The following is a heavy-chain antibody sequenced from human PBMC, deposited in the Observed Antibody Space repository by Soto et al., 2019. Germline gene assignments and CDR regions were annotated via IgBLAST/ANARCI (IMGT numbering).Heavy chain of an antibody. Sequence: ASVKVSCKASGGTFSSYAISWVRQAPGKGLEWMGGFDPEDGETIYAQKFQGRVTMTEDTSTDTAYMELSSLRSEDTAVYYCATVPYSSSWYFDYWGQGTLVTVSS. V-gene: IGHV1-24*01. CDR1: GGTFSSYA. CDR2: FDPEDGET. CDR3: ATVPYSSSWYFDY. J-gene: IGHJ4*02. D-gene: IGHD6-13*01.